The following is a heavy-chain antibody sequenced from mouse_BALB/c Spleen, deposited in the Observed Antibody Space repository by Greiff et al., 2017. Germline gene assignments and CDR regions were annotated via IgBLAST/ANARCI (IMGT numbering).Heavy chain of an antibody. CDR2: IDPYNGGT. Sequence: EVQLQRSGPELVKPGASVKVSCKASGYAFTSYNMYWVKQSHGKSLEWIGYIDPYNGGTSYNQKFKGKATLTVDKSSSTAYMHLNSLTSEDSAVYYCARRGKTTATGDYAMDYWGQGTSVTVSS. J-gene: IGHJ4*01. D-gene: IGHD1-2*01. CDR1: GYAFTSYN. CDR3: ARRGKTTATGDYAMDY. V-gene: IGHV1S135*01.